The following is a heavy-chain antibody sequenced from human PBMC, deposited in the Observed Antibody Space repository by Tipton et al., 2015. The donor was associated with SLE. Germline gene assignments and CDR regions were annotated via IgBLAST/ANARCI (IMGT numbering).Heavy chain of an antibody. D-gene: IGHD3-16*01. CDR2: VWSGNVNSGGRT. CDR3: ARDTRNDDYVRWYFDV. CDR1: GDSLNGYY. V-gene: IGHV4-59*12. J-gene: IGHJ2*01. Sequence: TLSLTCSVSGDSLNGYYWSWIRQPPGKGLEWIGYVWSGNVNSGGRTNYNPSLKSRVSISMDTSKNQFSLNLTSVTAADTAVYYCARDTRNDDYVRWYFDVWGRGTLVTVSS.